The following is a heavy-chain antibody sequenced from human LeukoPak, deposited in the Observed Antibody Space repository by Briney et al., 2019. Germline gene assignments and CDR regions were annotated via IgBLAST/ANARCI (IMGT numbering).Heavy chain of an antibody. CDR2: IKQDESEK. CDR1: GFTLSSYW. CDR3: ARDWITYSTRWYVSAFDY. J-gene: IGHJ4*02. V-gene: IGHV3-7*01. Sequence: SGGSLRLSCAASGFTLSSYWMSWVRQAPGKGVEWVANIKQDESEKYYVDSVRGRFTISRDNAKNSLYLQMNSLRAEDTAIYYCARDWITYSTRWYVSAFDYWGQGTLVTVSS. D-gene: IGHD6-13*01.